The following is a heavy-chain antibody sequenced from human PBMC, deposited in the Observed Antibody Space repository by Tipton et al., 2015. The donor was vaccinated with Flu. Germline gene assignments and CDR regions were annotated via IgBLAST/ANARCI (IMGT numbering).Heavy chain of an antibody. J-gene: IGHJ4*02. Sequence: TLSLTCAVYGGSFSGYYWSWIRQPPGKGLEWIGEINHSGSTNYNPSLKSRVTISVDTSKNQFSLKLSSVTAADTAVYYCASGNTATDYWGQGTLVTVSS. CDR1: GGSFSGYY. CDR2: INHSGST. V-gene: IGHV4-34*01. D-gene: IGHD5-18*01. CDR3: ASGNTATDY.